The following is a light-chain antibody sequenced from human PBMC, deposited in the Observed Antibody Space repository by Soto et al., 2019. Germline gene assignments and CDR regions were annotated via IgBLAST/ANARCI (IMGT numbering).Light chain of an antibody. CDR3: QQYGSSSST. CDR1: QSVSSSY. CDR2: GAS. V-gene: IGKV3-20*01. J-gene: IGKJ1*01. Sequence: EIVLTQSPGTLSLSPGERATLSCRASQSVSSSYLAWSQQKPGQAPRLLIYGASSRATGIRDRFSGSGSVTDFTLIITRLDTEDFAVYYCQQYGSSSSTFGQRAKVDIK.